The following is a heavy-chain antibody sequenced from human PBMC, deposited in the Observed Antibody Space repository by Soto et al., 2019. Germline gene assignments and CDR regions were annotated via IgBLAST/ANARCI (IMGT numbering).Heavy chain of an antibody. J-gene: IGHJ6*02. V-gene: IGHV1-46*01. Sequence: ASVKVSCKASGYTFTSYYMHWVRQAPGQGLEWMGIINPSGGSTSYAQKFQGRVTMTWDTSTSTVYMELSSLRSEDTAVYYCARVRLDSSSKTSYGMDVWGQGTTVTVSS. CDR1: GYTFTSYY. CDR3: ARVRLDSSSKTSYGMDV. CDR2: INPSGGST. D-gene: IGHD3-22*01.